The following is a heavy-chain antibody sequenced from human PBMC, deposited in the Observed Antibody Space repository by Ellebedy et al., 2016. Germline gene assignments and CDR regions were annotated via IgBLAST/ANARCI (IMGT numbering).Heavy chain of an antibody. CDR3: ASSPYSSSPHDY. D-gene: IGHD6-6*01. CDR1: GFTSSDYY. J-gene: IGHJ4*02. Sequence: GESLKISXAASGFTSSDYYMSWIRQAPGKGLEWVSYISSSGSTIYYADSVKGRFTISRDNAKNSLYLQMNSLRAEDTAVYYCASSPYSSSPHDYWGQGTLVTVSS. CDR2: ISSSGSTI. V-gene: IGHV3-11*01.